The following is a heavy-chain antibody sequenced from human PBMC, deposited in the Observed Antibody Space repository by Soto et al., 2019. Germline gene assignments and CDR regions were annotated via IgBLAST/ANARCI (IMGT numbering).Heavy chain of an antibody. Sequence: ASVKVSCKASGGTFSSYAISWVRQAPGQGLEWMGGIIPIFGTANYAQKFQGRVTITADESTSTAYMELSSLRSEDTAVYYCAVAETTVVTLSPNVWGQGTTVTVSS. CDR3: AVAETTVVTLSPNV. CDR2: IIPIFGTA. CDR1: GGTFSSYA. J-gene: IGHJ6*02. D-gene: IGHD4-17*01. V-gene: IGHV1-69*13.